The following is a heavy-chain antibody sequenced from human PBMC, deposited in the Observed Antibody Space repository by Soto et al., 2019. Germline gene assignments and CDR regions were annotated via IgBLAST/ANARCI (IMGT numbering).Heavy chain of an antibody. Sequence: ASVKVSCKASGYTFTSYDINWVRQATGQGLEWMGWINAGNGNTKYSQKFQGRVTITRDTSASTAYMELSSLRSEDTAVYYCARSDGAVLHDFWSPGFDPWGQGTLVTVSS. V-gene: IGHV1-3*01. CDR2: INAGNGNT. D-gene: IGHD3-3*01. CDR3: ARSDGAVLHDFWSPGFDP. J-gene: IGHJ5*02. CDR1: GYTFTSYD.